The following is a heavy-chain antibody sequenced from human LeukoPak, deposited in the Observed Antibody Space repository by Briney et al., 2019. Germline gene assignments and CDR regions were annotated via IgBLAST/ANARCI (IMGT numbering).Heavy chain of an antibody. J-gene: IGHJ3*02. V-gene: IGHV3-30*04. CDR1: GFTFSSYA. D-gene: IGHD2-15*01. CDR3: ASLGYCSGGSCYLSPDPDAFDI. Sequence: GSLRLSCAASGFTFSSYAMHWVRQAPGKGLEWVAVISYDGSNKYYADSVKGRFTISRDNYKNTLYLQMNSLRAEDTAVYYCASLGYCSGGSCYLSPDPDAFDIWGQGTMVTVSS. CDR2: ISYDGSNK.